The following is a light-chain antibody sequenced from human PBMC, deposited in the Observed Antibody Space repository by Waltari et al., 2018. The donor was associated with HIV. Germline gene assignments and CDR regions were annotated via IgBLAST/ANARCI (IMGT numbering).Light chain of an antibody. V-gene: IGKV1-39*01. CDR1: QNIRGY. CDR3: QQSYRTPRT. CDR2: AAS. Sequence: DIQMTQPPSSLSASVGQRVTITCRATQNIRGYLNWYQQIPGKAPKLLIYAASNLQSGVPSRFSGSGSGTDFTLTIRALEPEDFASYYCQQSYRTPRTFGQGTKVEIK. J-gene: IGKJ2*01.